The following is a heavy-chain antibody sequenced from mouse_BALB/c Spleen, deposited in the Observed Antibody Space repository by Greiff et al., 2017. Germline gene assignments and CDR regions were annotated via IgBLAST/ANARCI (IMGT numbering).Heavy chain of an antibody. CDR2: INSNGGST. Sequence: EVQLVESGGGLVQPGGSLKLSCAASGFTFSSYGMSWVRQTPDKRLELVATINSNGGSTYYPDSVKGRFTISRDNAKNTLYLQMSSLKSEDTAMYYCARADYYGEYYFDYWGQGTTLTVSS. CDR3: ARADYYGEYYFDY. D-gene: IGHD1-2*01. J-gene: IGHJ2*01. V-gene: IGHV5-6-3*01. CDR1: GFTFSSYG.